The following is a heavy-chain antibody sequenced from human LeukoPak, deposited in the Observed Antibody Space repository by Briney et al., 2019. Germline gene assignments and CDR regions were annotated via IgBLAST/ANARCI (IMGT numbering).Heavy chain of an antibody. J-gene: IGHJ4*02. CDR2: ISGSGGST. D-gene: IGHD3-22*01. CDR3: AKDRGHFDSSGYYYY. Sequence: GRSLRLSCAASGFTFSSYAMSWVRQAPGKGLEWVSAISGSGGSTYYADSVKGRFTISRDNSKNTLYLQMNSLRAEDTAVYYCAKDRGHFDSSGYYYYWGQGTLVTVSS. CDR1: GFTFSSYA. V-gene: IGHV3-23*01.